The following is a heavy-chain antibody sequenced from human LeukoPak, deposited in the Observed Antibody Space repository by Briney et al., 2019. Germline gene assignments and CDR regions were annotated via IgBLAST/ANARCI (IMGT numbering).Heavy chain of an antibody. CDR2: ISSSSSTQ. CDR3: TTKNRQRRRPYDY. V-gene: IGHV3-48*02. J-gene: IGHJ4*02. D-gene: IGHD1-14*01. Sequence: GGSLIPSCAASGFPFSWYSMNLVRAAPGEGPGWVSYISSSSSTQYYADSVKGRFTISRDDDKNVLYLQMNSMRDEDTAFYYCTTKNRQRRRPYDYWGQGTLVTVSS. CDR1: GFPFSWYS.